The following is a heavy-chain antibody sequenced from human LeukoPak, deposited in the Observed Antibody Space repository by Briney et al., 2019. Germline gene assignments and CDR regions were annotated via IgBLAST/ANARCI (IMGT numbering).Heavy chain of an antibody. CDR1: GFSLSTSGMC. J-gene: IGHJ3*02. D-gene: IGHD6-13*01. CDR3: ARFYSSTYNAFDI. CDR2: IDWDDDR. V-gene: IGHV2-70*11. Sequence: SGPALVKPTQTLTLTCTFSGFSLSTSGMCVSWIRQPPGKALEWLARIDWDDDRYYITSLKTRLTISKDTSENQVVLTMTNMDPVDTATYYCARFYSSTYNAFDIWGQGTMVTVSA.